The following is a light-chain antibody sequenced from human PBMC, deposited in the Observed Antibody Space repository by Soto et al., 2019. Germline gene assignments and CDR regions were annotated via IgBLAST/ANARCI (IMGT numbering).Light chain of an antibody. CDR3: AAWDVSLNAWV. Sequence: QSVLTQPPSASGTPGQRVTISCSGSSSNIGSRTVNWYLQPPGTAPKLLIYTNDQRPSGVPDRFSGSKSGTSASLAISGLQSEDEADYYCAAWDVSLNAWVFGGGTKLTVL. V-gene: IGLV1-44*01. CDR2: TND. J-gene: IGLJ3*02. CDR1: SSNIGSRT.